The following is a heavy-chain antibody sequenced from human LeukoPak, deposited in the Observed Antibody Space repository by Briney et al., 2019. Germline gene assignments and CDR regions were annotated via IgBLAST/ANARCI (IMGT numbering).Heavy chain of an antibody. CDR3: ARPYYYDSSGQYYFDY. D-gene: IGHD3-22*01. V-gene: IGHV1-2*02. CDR1: GYTFTGYY. CDR2: INPNSGGT. J-gene: IGHJ4*02. Sequence: GASVKVSCKASGYTFTGYYMHWVRQAPGQGLEWMGWINPNSGGTNYAQKFQGRVTMTRDTSISTAYMELSRLRSDDTAVYYCARPYYYDSSGQYYFDYWGRGTLVTVSS.